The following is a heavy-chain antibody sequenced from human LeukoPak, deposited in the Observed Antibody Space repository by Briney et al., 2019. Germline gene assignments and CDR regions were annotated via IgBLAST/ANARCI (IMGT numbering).Heavy chain of an antibody. CDR1: GFTFSSYG. Sequence: GGSLRLSCAASGFTFSSYGMHWVRQAPGKGLEWVAVISYDGSNKYYADSVKGRFTISRDNSKNTLYLQMNSLRAEDTAVYYCAKGDLTTLRPRYYYYYYMDVWGKGTTVTVSS. D-gene: IGHD4-11*01. V-gene: IGHV3-30*18. J-gene: IGHJ6*03. CDR2: ISYDGSNK. CDR3: AKGDLTTLRPRYYYYYYMDV.